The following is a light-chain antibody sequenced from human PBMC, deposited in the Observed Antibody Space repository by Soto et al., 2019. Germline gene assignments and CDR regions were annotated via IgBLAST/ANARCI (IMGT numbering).Light chain of an antibody. CDR2: GAS. CDR1: QSVGNN. J-gene: IGKJ5*01. CDR3: HQFKNWPPIT. V-gene: IGKV3-15*01. Sequence: EVVMTQSPVTLSVSPGERATLSCRASQSVGNNLAWYQQKPGLAPRLLIYGASTRATGIPARFSGSGSGTEFTLTISSLQSEDFAVYFCHQFKNWPPITFGPGTRLEIK.